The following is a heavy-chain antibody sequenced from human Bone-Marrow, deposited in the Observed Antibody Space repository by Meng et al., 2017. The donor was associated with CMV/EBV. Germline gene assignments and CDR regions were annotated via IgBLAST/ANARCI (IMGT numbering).Heavy chain of an antibody. CDR3: ARAAGMTTVTRAYLGY. CDR1: GGTFSSFT. D-gene: IGHD4-11*01. Sequence: SVKVSCKASGGTFSSFTINWVRQAPGQGLEWMGRIFPFLDRTNSSPKFQGRVTITADKSTSTAYMELRSLRSDDTAVYYCARAAGMTTVTRAYLGYWGQGTLVTVSS. J-gene: IGHJ4*02. V-gene: IGHV1-69*08. CDR2: IFPFLDRT.